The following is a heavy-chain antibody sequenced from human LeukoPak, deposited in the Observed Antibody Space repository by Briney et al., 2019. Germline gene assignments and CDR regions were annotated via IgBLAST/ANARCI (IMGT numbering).Heavy chain of an antibody. Sequence: PSETLSLTCAVYGGSFSGYYWSWIRQPPGKGLEWIGEINHSGSTNYNPSLKSRVTISVDTSKNQFSLKLSSVTAADTAVYYCARGRPQWLVPNNYYFDYWGQGTLVTVSS. V-gene: IGHV4-34*01. CDR3: ARGRPQWLVPNNYYFDY. CDR2: INHSGST. CDR1: GGSFSGYY. D-gene: IGHD6-19*01. J-gene: IGHJ4*02.